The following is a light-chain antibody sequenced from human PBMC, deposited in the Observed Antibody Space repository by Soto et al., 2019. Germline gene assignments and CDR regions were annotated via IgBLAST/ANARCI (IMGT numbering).Light chain of an antibody. J-gene: IGKJ2*01. CDR1: QDIRTW. V-gene: IGKV1-5*01. CDR2: DAS. Sequence: DIHLTQSPPTLSASAGDRVTISCRASQDIRTWLAWYQQQKPGKTPRLLIYDASTLESGVPSRFSGSGSGTEFSLTISSLQPDDSATYYCQHYDGFPLSFGQGTKLEIK. CDR3: QHYDGFPLS.